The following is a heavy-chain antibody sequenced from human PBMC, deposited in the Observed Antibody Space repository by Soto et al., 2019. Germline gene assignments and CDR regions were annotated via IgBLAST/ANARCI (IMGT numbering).Heavy chain of an antibody. CDR2: IDPSDSYT. Sequence: GESLKISCKGSGYSFTSYWISWVRQMPGKGLEWMGRIDPSDSYTNYSPSFQGHVTISADKSISTTYLQWSSLKASDTAMYYCARYYYGSGSYYYWGQGTLVTVSS. V-gene: IGHV5-10-1*01. CDR3: ARYYYGSGSYYY. CDR1: GYSFTSYW. J-gene: IGHJ4*02. D-gene: IGHD3-10*01.